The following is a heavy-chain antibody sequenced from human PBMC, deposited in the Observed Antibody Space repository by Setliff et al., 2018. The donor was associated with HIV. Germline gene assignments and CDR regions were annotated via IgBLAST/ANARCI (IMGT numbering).Heavy chain of an antibody. CDR1: GFTFSSYS. D-gene: IGHD2-15*01. Sequence: GESLKISCAASGFTFSSYSMNWVRQAPGKGLEWVSYISSSSSTIYYADSVKGRFTISRDNAKNSLYLQMNSLRAEDTAVYYCARRGSGGGYSDWGQGTLVTVS. V-gene: IGHV3-48*01. CDR2: ISSSSSTI. J-gene: IGHJ4*02. CDR3: ARRGSGGGYSD.